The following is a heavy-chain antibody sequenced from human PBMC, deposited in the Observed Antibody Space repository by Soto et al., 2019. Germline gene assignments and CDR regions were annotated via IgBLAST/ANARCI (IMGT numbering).Heavy chain of an antibody. CDR3: AREGSYSAYNFAHGIQLWSFDF. V-gene: IGHV4-4*07. CDR1: GGSINTFY. CDR2: IFSSGST. J-gene: IGHJ4*02. Sequence: SATLSLTCTVSGGSINTFYWSWVRQPAGKGLEWIGRIFSSGSTSFNPSLESRVAMSVDTSKNHFSLNLSSVTAADMAVYYCAREGSYSAYNFAHGIQLWSFDFWGQGALVTVS. D-gene: IGHD5-12*01.